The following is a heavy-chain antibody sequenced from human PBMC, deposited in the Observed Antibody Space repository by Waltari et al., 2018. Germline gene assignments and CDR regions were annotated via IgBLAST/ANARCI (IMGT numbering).Heavy chain of an antibody. J-gene: IGHJ5*02. CDR2: IITGVSKA. Sequence: QVQLVQSGAEVKKPASSLKVSCTSSGGTCSSYTTTCVRQAPGQGLGLRGRIITGVSKANNAQKFQGRVKITADKYTSTAYMELRSLRFEDTAVYYCSRDGDYYDSRGKGFDPWGQGTLVTVSS. CDR1: GGTCSSYT. D-gene: IGHD3-22*01. V-gene: IGHV1-69*08. CDR3: SRDGDYYDSRGKGFDP.